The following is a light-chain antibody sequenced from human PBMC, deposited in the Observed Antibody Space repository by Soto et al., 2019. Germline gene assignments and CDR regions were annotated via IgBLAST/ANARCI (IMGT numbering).Light chain of an antibody. CDR2: GAS. CDR3: QQYGSSPLFT. CDR1: QSVSSSY. Sequence: EIVLTQSPGTLSLSPGERATLSCRDSQSVSSSYLAWYQQKPGQAPRLLIYGASSRATGIPDRFSGSGSGTDFPLTISRLEPEDFAVYYCQQYGSSPLFTFGPGTKVDIK. V-gene: IGKV3-20*01. J-gene: IGKJ3*01.